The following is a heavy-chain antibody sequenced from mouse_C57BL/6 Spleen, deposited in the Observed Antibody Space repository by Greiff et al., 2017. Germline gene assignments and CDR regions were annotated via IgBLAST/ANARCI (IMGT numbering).Heavy chain of an antibody. V-gene: IGHV1-82*01. D-gene: IGHD3-2*02. CDR2: IYPGDGDT. CDR3: ARGLRTPFAY. CDR1: GYAFSSSW. Sequence: QVQLQQSGPELVKPGASVKISCKASGYAFSSSWMNWVKQRPGKGLEWIGRIYPGDGDTNYNGKFKGKATLTADKSSSTAYMQLSSLTSEDSAVYFCARGLRTPFAYWGQGTLVTVSA. J-gene: IGHJ3*01.